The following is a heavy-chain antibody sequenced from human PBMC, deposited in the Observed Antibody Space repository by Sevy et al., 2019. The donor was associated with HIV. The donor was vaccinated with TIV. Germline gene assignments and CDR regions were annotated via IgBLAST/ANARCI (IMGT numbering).Heavy chain of an antibody. D-gene: IGHD5-12*01. Sequence: GSLRLSCAASGFTFSSYAMHWVRQAPGKGLEWVAVISYDGNNKYYADSVKGRFTISRDNSKNTLYLQMNSLRSEDTAVYYCARDRGNSGYDWPNDHWGQGTLVTVSS. CDR1: GFTFSSYA. J-gene: IGHJ4*02. V-gene: IGHV3-30-3*01. CDR2: ISYDGNNK. CDR3: ARDRGNSGYDWPNDH.